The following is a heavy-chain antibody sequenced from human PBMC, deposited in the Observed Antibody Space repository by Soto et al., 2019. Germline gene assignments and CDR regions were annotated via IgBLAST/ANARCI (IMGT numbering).Heavy chain of an antibody. V-gene: IGHV3-23*01. Sequence: EVQLLESGGGLVQPGGSLRLSCAASGFTFSSYAMSWVRQAPGKGLEWVSAISGSGGSTYYADSVKGRFTISRDNSKNTLYLQMNSLRAEDTAVYYCAKDCLAIWGSYFYFDYWGQGTLVTVSS. CDR2: ISGSGGST. CDR3: AKDCLAIWGSYFYFDY. J-gene: IGHJ4*02. CDR1: GFTFSSYA. D-gene: IGHD3-16*01.